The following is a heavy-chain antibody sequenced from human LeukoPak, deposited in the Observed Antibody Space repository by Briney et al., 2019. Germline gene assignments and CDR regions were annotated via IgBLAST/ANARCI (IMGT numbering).Heavy chain of an antibody. Sequence: GGSLRLSCAASGSTFSSYSMNWVRQAPGKGLEWVSAISDGGSSTYYADSVKGRFSISRDNSKSTLFLQMNSLRAEDSAIYYCVKLRRFLDTTESNYMDVWGKGTTVTVSS. J-gene: IGHJ6*03. V-gene: IGHV3-23*01. D-gene: IGHD3/OR15-3a*01. CDR2: ISDGGSST. CDR3: VKLRRFLDTTESNYMDV. CDR1: GSTFSSYS.